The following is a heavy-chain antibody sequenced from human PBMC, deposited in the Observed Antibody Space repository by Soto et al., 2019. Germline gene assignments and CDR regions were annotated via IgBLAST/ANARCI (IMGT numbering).Heavy chain of an antibody. Sequence: GGSLRLSCAASGFTFSDYYMSWIRQAPGKGLEWVSYISSSGSTIYYADSVKGRFTISRDNAKNSLYLQMNSLRAEDTAVYYCARDRDCSSTSCYPWFDPWGQGTLVTVSS. CDR2: ISSSGSTI. CDR1: GFTFSDYY. V-gene: IGHV3-11*01. D-gene: IGHD2-2*01. CDR3: ARDRDCSSTSCYPWFDP. J-gene: IGHJ5*02.